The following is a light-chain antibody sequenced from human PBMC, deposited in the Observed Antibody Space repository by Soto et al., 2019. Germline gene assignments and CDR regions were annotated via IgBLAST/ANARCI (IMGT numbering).Light chain of an antibody. J-gene: IGLJ2*01. CDR1: SSDVGFYNY. Sequence: QSVLTQPASVSGSPGQSITISCTVTSSDVGFYNYVSWYQQQHPGKAPKLMIYEVDNRPSGVSIRFSGSKSGNTASLTISGLQAEDEADYYCSSFTSSTAVVFGGGTKVTVL. CDR2: EVD. CDR3: SSFTSSTAVV. V-gene: IGLV2-14*01.